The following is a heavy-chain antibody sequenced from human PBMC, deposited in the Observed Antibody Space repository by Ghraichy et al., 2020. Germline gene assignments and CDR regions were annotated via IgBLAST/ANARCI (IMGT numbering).Heavy chain of an antibody. CDR1: GFAFSDYT. D-gene: IGHD3-16*02. CDR2: ISSNGATT. CDR3: VRRQADYFWGTSRAFDR. J-gene: IGHJ4*02. V-gene: IGHV3-64D*06. Sequence: GGSLRLSCSASGFAFSDYTMYWVRQAPGKGLEYVSGISSNGATTYYADSVKGRFTISRDNPKNTLYFQVNSLRADDTAVYYCVRRQADYFWGTSRAFDRWGQGTLVTVSS.